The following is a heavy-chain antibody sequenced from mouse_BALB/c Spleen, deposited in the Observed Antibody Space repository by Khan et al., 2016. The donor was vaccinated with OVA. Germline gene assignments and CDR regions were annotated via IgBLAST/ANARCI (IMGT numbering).Heavy chain of an antibody. Sequence: EVELVESGGDLVKPGGSLKLSCAASGFTFSTYGMSWVRQAPDKRLEWVATVSTGGSYTYYPDSVKGRFTISRDNAKNTLYLQMSGLRSEDTAMFYCTRLAYYYDSEGFDYWGQGTMGTVSA. CDR2: VSTGGSYT. J-gene: IGHJ3*01. V-gene: IGHV5-6*01. CDR1: GFTFSTYG. CDR3: TRLAYYYDSEGFDY. D-gene: IGHD1-1*01.